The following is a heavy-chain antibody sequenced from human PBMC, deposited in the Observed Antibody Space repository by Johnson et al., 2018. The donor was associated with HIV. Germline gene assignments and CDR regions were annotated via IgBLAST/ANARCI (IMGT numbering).Heavy chain of an antibody. V-gene: IGHV3-23*04. CDR2: ISGSGGST. D-gene: IGHD6-19*01. CDR3: AKSAKQWQDAFDI. CDR1: GFTFSSYA. J-gene: IGHJ3*02. Sequence: VQLVESGGGLVQPGGSQRLSCIASGFTFSSYAMSWVRQAPGKGLEWVSAISGSGGSTYYADSVKGRFTISRDDSKNTLYLQMNSLRAEDTAVYYCAKSAKQWQDAFDIWGQGTMVTVSS.